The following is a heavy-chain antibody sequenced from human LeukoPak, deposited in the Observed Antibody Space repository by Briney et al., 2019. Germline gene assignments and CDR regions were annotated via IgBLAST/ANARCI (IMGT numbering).Heavy chain of an antibody. CDR2: INPSGGGT. CDR3: ARDPRGRDYFGY. Sequence: ASVKVSCKASGYTFTSYYMHWVRQAPGQGLEWMGIINPSGGGTSYAQKFQGRVTMTRDTSTSTVYMELSSLRSEDTAVYYCARDPRGRDYFGYWGQGTLVTVSS. J-gene: IGHJ4*02. CDR1: GYTFTSYY. V-gene: IGHV1-46*01.